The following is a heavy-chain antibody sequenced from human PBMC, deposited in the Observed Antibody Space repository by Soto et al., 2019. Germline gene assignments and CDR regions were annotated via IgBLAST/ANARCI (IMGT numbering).Heavy chain of an antibody. J-gene: IGHJ6*02. CDR1: GGTFSSYA. D-gene: IGHD3-3*01. CDR3: ARGPYYDFWGTHPRGYYYYYYGMDV. V-gene: IGHV1-69*01. Sequence: QVQLVQSGAEVKKPGSSVKVSCKASGGTFSSYAISWVRQAPGQGLEWMGGIIPIFGTANYAQKFQGRVTITEDESTRTAYMELSSLRSEDTAVYYCARGPYYDFWGTHPRGYYYYYYGMDVWGQGTTVTVSS. CDR2: IIPIFGTA.